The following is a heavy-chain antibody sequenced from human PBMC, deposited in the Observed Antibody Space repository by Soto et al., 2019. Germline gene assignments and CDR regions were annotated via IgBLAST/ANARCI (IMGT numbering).Heavy chain of an antibody. V-gene: IGHV4-61*01. CDR1: GGSVSSGSSY. J-gene: IGHJ4*02. CDR2: IYYSGST. CDR3: ARDSRTYSSGWYGRGSFDY. Sequence: SETLSLTCTVSGGSVSSGSSYWSWIRQPPGKGLEWIGYIYYSGSTNYNPSLKSRVTISVDTSKTQCSLKLSSVTAADTAVYYCARDSRTYSSGWYGRGSFDYWGQGTLVTVSS. D-gene: IGHD6-19*01.